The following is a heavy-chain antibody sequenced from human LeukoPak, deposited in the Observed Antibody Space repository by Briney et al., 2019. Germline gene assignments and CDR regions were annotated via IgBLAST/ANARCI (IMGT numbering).Heavy chain of an antibody. V-gene: IGHV1-18*01. D-gene: IGHD3-3*01. J-gene: IGHJ4*02. CDR1: GYTFTSYG. CDR3: ARFLTDFWSGYPPDY. CDR2: ISTYNGNT. Sequence: ASVKVSCKASGYTFTSYGISWVRQAPGQGLEWMGWISTYNGNTNYAQKLQGRVTMTTDTSTNTAYMELRSLRSDDTAVYYCARFLTDFWSGYPPDYWGQGTLVTVSS.